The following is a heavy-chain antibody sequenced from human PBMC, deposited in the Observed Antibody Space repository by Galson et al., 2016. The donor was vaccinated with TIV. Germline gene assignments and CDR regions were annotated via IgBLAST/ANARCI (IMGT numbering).Heavy chain of an antibody. CDR1: GLIVSSNY. CDR2: ISSGGST. V-gene: IGHV3-53*05. CDR3: ARDPIRNDGVWFDP. J-gene: IGHJ5*02. D-gene: IGHD1-1*01. Sequence: SLRLSCAASGLIVSSNYMSWVRQAPGKGLEWVSLISSGGSTSYADSVRGRFTISRDNSNNRVYLQMNSVRPEDTAVYYCARDPIRNDGVWFDPWGQGTLVTVSS.